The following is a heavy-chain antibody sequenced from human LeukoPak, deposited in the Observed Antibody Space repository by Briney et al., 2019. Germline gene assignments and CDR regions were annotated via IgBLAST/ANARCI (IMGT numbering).Heavy chain of an antibody. D-gene: IGHD3-3*01. CDR3: AKISRSFTVSVLYFDY. CDR2: INGRGIT. CDR1: GFTFSSYT. Sequence: GGSLRLSWTASGFTFSSYTMSWVRQAPGEGLEWLSAINGRGITYYAGSVKGRFTISRDNSENTLYLQMNSLRAEDTAVYYCAKISRSFTVSVLYFDYWGQGTLVTVSS. J-gene: IGHJ4*02. V-gene: IGHV3-23*01.